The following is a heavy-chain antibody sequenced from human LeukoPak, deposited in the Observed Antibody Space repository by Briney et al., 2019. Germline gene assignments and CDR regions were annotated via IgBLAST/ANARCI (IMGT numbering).Heavy chain of an antibody. Sequence: GGSLRLSCAASGFTFSSYAMHWVRQAPGKGLEWVAVISYDGSNKYYADSVKGRFTISRDNSKNTLYLQMNSLRAEDTAFYYCAREYSAFDFWGQGILVTVS. J-gene: IGHJ4*02. CDR1: GFTFSSYA. CDR2: ISYDGSNK. V-gene: IGHV3-30-3*01. CDR3: AREYSAFDF. D-gene: IGHD5-12*01.